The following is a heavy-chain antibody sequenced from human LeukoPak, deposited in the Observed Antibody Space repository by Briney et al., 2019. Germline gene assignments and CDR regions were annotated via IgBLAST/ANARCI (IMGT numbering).Heavy chain of an antibody. D-gene: IGHD6-19*01. Sequence: GGSLRLSCAASGFTFSSYSMNWVRQAPGKGLEWVSYISSSGSTIYYADSVKGRFTISRDNAKNSLYLQMNSLRAEDTALYYCTRDPYFSGGYFDHWGQGTLVTVSS. V-gene: IGHV3-48*04. CDR2: ISSSGSTI. CDR1: GFTFSSYS. CDR3: TRDPYFSGGYFDH. J-gene: IGHJ4*02.